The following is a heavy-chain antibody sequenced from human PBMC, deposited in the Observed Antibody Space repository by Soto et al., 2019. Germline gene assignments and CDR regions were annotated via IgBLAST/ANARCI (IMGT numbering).Heavy chain of an antibody. Sequence: PGGSLRLSCAASGFTVSSNYMSWVRQAPGKGLEWVSVIYSGGSTYYADSVKGRFTISRDNSKNTLYLQMNSLRAGDTAVYYCARYFCSWSYYNRDYFDYWGKGTLVTVSS. D-gene: IGHD3-10*02. CDR2: IYSGGST. V-gene: IGHV3-53*01. J-gene: IGHJ4*02. CDR3: ARYFCSWSYYNRDYFDY. CDR1: GFTVSSNY.